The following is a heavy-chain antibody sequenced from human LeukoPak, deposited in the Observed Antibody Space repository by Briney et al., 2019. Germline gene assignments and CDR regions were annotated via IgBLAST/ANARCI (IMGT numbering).Heavy chain of an antibody. D-gene: IGHD3-10*01. CDR3: AKAVRAKRGYYYYMDV. CDR2: INHSGST. V-gene: IGHV4-34*01. J-gene: IGHJ6*03. Sequence: SETLSLTCAVYGGSFSGYYWSWIRQPPGKGLEWIGEINHSGSTNYNPSLKSRVTISVDTSKNQFSLKLSSVTAADTAVYYCAKAVRAKRGYYYYMDVWGKGTTFTVSS. CDR1: GGSFSGYY.